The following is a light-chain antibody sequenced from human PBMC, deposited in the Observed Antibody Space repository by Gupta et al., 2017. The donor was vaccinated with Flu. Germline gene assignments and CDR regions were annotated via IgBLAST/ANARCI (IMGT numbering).Light chain of an antibody. J-gene: IGKJ1*01. V-gene: IGKV3-20*01. CDR1: QTVSSNY. Sequence: EIVLRQSPGTLSLSPGERATLSCRASQTVSSNYLAWYQQKPGQAPRLLIYGASSRATGIPDRFSGSGSGTDFTLTISRLEPEDLAVYYCQQYGDSPWTFGQGTKVEIK. CDR2: GAS. CDR3: QQYGDSPWT.